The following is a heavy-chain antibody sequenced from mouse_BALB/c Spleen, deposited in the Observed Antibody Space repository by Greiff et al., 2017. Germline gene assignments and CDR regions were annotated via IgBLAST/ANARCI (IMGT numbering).Heavy chain of an antibody. CDR1: GFNIKDTY. J-gene: IGHJ4*01. CDR2: IDPANGNT. D-gene: IGHD2-3*01. CDR3: ADGYYAMDY. Sequence: VQLKESGAELVKPGASVKLSCTASGFNIKDTYMHWVKQRPEQGLEWIGRIDPANGNTKYDPKFQGKATITADTSSNTAYLQLSSLTSEDTAVYYCADGYYAMDYWGQGTSVTVSS. V-gene: IGHV14-3*02.